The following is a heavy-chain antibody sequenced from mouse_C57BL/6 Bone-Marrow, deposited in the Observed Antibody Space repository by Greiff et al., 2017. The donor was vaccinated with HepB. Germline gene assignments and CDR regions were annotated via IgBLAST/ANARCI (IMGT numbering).Heavy chain of an antibody. CDR1: GYTFTSYW. Sequence: QVQLQQSGAELVKPGASVKLSCKASGYTFTSYWMHWVKQRPGQGLEWIGMIHPNSGSTNYNEKFKSKATLTVDKSSSTAYMQLSSLTSEDSAVYYCARRGLLYWYFDVWGTGTTVTVSS. D-gene: IGHD2-1*01. CDR3: ARRGLLYWYFDV. V-gene: IGHV1-64*01. CDR2: IHPNSGST. J-gene: IGHJ1*03.